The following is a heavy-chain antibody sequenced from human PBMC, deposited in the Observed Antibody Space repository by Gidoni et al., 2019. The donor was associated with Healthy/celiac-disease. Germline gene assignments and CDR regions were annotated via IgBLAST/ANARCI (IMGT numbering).Heavy chain of an antibody. D-gene: IGHD4-17*01. Sequence: EVQLVESGGGLVQPGGSLRLSCAASGFTFSSYDMHWVRQATGKGLEWVSAIGTAGDTYYPGSVKGRFTISRENAKNSLYLQMNSLRAGDTAVYYCARVKWGLDYGDFYFDYWGQGTLVTVSS. CDR1: GFTFSSYD. CDR2: IGTAGDT. J-gene: IGHJ4*02. V-gene: IGHV3-13*01. CDR3: ARVKWGLDYGDFYFDY.